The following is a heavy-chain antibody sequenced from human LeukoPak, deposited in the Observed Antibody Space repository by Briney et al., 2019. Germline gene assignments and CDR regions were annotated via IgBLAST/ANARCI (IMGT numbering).Heavy chain of an antibody. V-gene: IGHV4-39*01. J-gene: IGHJ4*02. CDR2: IYYSGST. CDR3: HPGGSLVEYYFDY. Sequence: SETLSLTCTVSGGSISSSSYYWGWIRQPPGKGLEWIGSIYYSGSTYYNPSLKSRVTISVDTSKNQFSLKLSSVTAADTAVYYCHPGGSLVEYYFDYWGQGTLVTVSS. CDR1: GGSISSSSYY. D-gene: IGHD3-16*01.